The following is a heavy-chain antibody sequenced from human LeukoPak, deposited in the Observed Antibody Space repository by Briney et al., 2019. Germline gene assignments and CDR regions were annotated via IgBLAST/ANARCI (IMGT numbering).Heavy chain of an antibody. D-gene: IGHD4-4*01. Sequence: SETLSLTCAVYGGSFSGYYWSWIRQPPGKGPEWIGEINHSGSTNYNPSLKSRVTISVDTSKNQFSLKLSSVTAADTAVYYCARGRGTVTKENYFDYWGQGTLVTVSS. V-gene: IGHV4-34*01. CDR2: INHSGST. J-gene: IGHJ4*02. CDR3: ARGRGTVTKENYFDY. CDR1: GGSFSGYY.